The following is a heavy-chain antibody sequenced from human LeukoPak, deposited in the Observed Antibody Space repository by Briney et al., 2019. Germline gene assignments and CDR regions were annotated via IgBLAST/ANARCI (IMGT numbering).Heavy chain of an antibody. CDR3: AGAPYICGWDSPVPFDY. Sequence: SETLSLTCTVSGGSISSDSYCWSWIRQPAGKGLEWIGRIYISGSTNYNPSLRSRVTISVDTSKNQFSLKLSSVTAADTAVYYCAGAPYICGWDSPVPFDYWGQGTLVTVSS. J-gene: IGHJ4*02. V-gene: IGHV4-61*02. CDR1: GGSISSDSYC. D-gene: IGHD6-19*01. CDR2: IYISGST.